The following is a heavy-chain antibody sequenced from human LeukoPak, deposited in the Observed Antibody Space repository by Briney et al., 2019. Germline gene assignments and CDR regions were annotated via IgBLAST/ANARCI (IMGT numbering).Heavy chain of an antibody. Sequence: ASVKVSCKASGYTFTGYYMHWVRQAPGQGLEWMGWINPNSGGTNYAQKFQGRVTMTRDTSISTAYMELGRLRSDDTAVYYCARVRVKEAYDLNYWGQGTLVTVSS. CDR2: INPNSGGT. CDR3: ARVRVKEAYDLNY. V-gene: IGHV1-2*02. CDR1: GYTFTGYY. D-gene: IGHD3-3*01. J-gene: IGHJ4*02.